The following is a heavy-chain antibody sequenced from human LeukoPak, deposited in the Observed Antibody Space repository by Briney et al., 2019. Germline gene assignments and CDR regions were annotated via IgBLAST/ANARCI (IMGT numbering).Heavy chain of an antibody. CDR2: ISNSGST. J-gene: IGHJ6*03. V-gene: IGHV4-59*01. D-gene: IGHD2-15*01. Sequence: PSGTLSLTCAVSGGAITSYYWTWIRQSPGKGLEWIGDISNSGSTRYNPSLKSRVTISIDTSKNQFSLKLSSVTAADTVVYYCGRDALVGYFSYYYMDVWGKGTTVTVSS. CDR3: GRDALVGYFSYYYMDV. CDR1: GGAITSYY.